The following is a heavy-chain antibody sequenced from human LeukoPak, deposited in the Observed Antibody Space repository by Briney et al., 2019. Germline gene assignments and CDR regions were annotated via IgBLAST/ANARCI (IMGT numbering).Heavy chain of an antibody. CDR3: ARSGRGGAFDI. J-gene: IGHJ3*02. V-gene: IGHV3-74*01. CDR1: GFTFDDYG. CDR2: IYSDGSRT. Sequence: PGRSLRLSCAASGFTFDDYGMSWVRQAPGKGLEWVSRIYSDGSRTTYADSVKGRFTISGDNAKNTLYLQMNRLRAEDTAVYYCARSGRGGAFDIWGQGTMVTVSS. D-gene: IGHD1-26*01.